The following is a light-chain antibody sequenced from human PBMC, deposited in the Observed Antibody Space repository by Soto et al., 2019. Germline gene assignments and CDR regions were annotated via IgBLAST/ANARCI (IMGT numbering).Light chain of an antibody. V-gene: IGLV2-18*02. J-gene: IGLJ1*01. Sequence: QSALTQPPSVSGSPGQSVTISCTGTSSDVGSYNGVSWYQQPPGTAPKLIIYEGSTRPSGVPDRFSGYKSGNTASLTISGLQAEDEADYYCNSYTISGTYVFGTGTKLTVL. CDR2: EGS. CDR3: NSYTISGTYV. CDR1: SSDVGSYNG.